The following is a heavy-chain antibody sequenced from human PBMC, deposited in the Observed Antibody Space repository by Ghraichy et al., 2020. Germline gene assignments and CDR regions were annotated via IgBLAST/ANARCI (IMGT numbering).Heavy chain of an antibody. Sequence: GGSLRLSCVGSGFTFGGYGRNGVRQSPGKGLEGVSYITSTSRSIFYADSVKGRLTISRDNAKNSVSLQMNSLRDEDTAVYYCARASTVVRFFYYAAMDVWGQGTTVTVSS. V-gene: IGHV3-48*02. J-gene: IGHJ6*02. CDR2: ITSTSRSI. CDR1: GFTFGGYG. CDR3: ARASTVVRFFYYAAMDV. D-gene: IGHD4-23*01.